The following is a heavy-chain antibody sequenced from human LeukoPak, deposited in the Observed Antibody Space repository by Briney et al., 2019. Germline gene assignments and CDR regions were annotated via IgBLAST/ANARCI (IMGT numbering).Heavy chain of an antibody. V-gene: IGHV3-21*01. CDR3: ARVGSRGFRFDP. Sequence: GGSLRLSCAASGFTFSSYSMNWVRQAPGKGLEWVSSISSSSSYIYYADSVKGRFTISRDNAKNSLYLQMNSLRAEDTAVYYCARVGSRGFRFDPWGQGTLVTVSS. J-gene: IGHJ5*02. CDR1: GFTFSSYS. D-gene: IGHD6-13*01. CDR2: ISSSSSYI.